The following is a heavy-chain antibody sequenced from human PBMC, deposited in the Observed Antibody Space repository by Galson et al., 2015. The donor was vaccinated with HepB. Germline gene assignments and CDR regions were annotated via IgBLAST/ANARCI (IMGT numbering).Heavy chain of an antibody. Sequence: ETLSLTCTVSGGSISPYYWSWIRQPAGKGLEWVGRIYSDGSTNYNPSLKSRVTMSVDTSKNQFSLRLTSVTAADTAVYYCARNNRFDYWGQGILVTVSS. CDR3: ARNNRFDY. V-gene: IGHV4-4*07. D-gene: IGHD1/OR15-1a*01. CDR2: IYSDGST. J-gene: IGHJ4*02. CDR1: GGSISPYY.